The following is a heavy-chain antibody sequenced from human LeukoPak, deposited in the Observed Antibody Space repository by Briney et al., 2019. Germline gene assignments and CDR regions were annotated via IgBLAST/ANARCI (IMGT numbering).Heavy chain of an antibody. V-gene: IGHV4-34*01. CDR1: GGSFSGYF. J-gene: IGHJ6*02. Sequence: SETLSLTCAVYGGSFSGYFWSWIRQPPGKGLEWIGEVNHSGSINYNPSLKSRVTISVDTSKNQFSLRLSSVTAADTAVYYCARDNYYGSGSRGPYYYGMDVWGQGTTVTVSS. CDR2: VNHSGSI. CDR3: ARDNYYGSGSRGPYYYGMDV. D-gene: IGHD3-10*01.